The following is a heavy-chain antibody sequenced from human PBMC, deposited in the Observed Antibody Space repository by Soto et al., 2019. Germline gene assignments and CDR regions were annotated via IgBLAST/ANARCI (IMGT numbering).Heavy chain of an antibody. CDR1: GYSFTSFW. CDR3: ARLYYHDRSGSGYFEY. D-gene: IGHD3-22*01. CDR2: IYPGDSDT. J-gene: IGHJ4*02. Sequence: GESLKISFKGSGYSFTSFWIGWVRQMPGKGLEWMGIIYPGDSDTTYSPSFQGQVTISADKSISTAYLQWSSLKASDTAMYYCARLYYHDRSGSGYFEYWGQGTLVTVSS. V-gene: IGHV5-51*01.